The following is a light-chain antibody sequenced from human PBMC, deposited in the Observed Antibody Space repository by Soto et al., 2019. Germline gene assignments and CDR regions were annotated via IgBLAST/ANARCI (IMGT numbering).Light chain of an antibody. CDR3: SSYSSSSTLV. CDR1: SSDVGGYNY. V-gene: IGLV2-14*01. CDR2: EVS. Sequence: QSFLTQPASVSGSPGQSITISCTGTSSDVGGYNYVSWFQQHPGKAPKLMISEVSNRPSGVSNRFSASKSGNTASLTISGLQSEDEATYYCSSYSSSSTLVFGTGTKVTVL. J-gene: IGLJ1*01.